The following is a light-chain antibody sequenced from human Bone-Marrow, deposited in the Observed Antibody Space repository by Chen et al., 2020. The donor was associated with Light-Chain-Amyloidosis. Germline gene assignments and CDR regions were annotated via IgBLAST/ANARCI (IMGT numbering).Light chain of an antibody. CDR2: GSS. Sequence: EIGLTQSPGTLSLSPGEGANLSCRASQTISSNYLTWSQQKFGQAPRLLMYGSSSRATGIPDRFTGRRSGTDFTLTVHRLEPEDSAMYYCQQYGSSPLTFGGAIKVEIK. CDR3: QQYGSSPLT. J-gene: IGKJ4*01. V-gene: IGKV3-20*01. CDR1: QTISSNY.